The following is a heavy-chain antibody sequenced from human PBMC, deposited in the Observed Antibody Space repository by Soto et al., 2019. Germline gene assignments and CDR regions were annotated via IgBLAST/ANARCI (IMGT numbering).Heavy chain of an antibody. CDR2: MYYSGTT. Sequence: SETLSLTCTVSGGSISSTTYSWGWIRQPPGKGLEWIGSMYYSGTTYSNPSLQSRVTISVDTSNNQFSLKLTSVTAADTSVYYCAGHGGKLGIPGTMGNFDYWGQGSLVTVSS. CDR3: AGHGGKLGIPGTMGNFDY. V-gene: IGHV4-39*01. D-gene: IGHD1-20*01. CDR1: GGSISSTTYS. J-gene: IGHJ4*02.